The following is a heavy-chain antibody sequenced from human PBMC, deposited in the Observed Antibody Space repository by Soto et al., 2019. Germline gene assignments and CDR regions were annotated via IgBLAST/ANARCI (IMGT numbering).Heavy chain of an antibody. D-gene: IGHD2-2*01. Sequence: GGSLRLSCAASGFTFSSYAMHWVRQAPGKGLEWVAVISYDGSNKYYADSVKGRFTISRDNSKNTLYLQMNSLRAEDTAVYYCAKELVNIVVVPAASGFDPWGQGTLITVSS. CDR3: AKELVNIVVVPAASGFDP. V-gene: IGHV3-30-3*01. CDR2: ISYDGSNK. J-gene: IGHJ5*02. CDR1: GFTFSSYA.